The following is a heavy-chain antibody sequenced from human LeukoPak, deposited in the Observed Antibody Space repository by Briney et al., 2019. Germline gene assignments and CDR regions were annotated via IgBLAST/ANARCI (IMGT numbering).Heavy chain of an antibody. J-gene: IGHJ4*02. V-gene: IGHV4-59*08. D-gene: IGHD1-26*01. CDR1: GGSFSGYY. CDR2: IYYTGDT. Sequence: SETLSLTCAVYGGSFSGYYWSWIRQPPGKGLEWIGYIYYTGDTNCNPSLKSRVTVSLDTSRDQVSLRLTSVTAADTAVYYCARHPFATPFDYWGQGTLVTVSS. CDR3: ARHPFATPFDY.